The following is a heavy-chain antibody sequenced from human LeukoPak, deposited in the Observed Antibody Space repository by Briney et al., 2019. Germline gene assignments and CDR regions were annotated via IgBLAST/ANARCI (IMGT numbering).Heavy chain of an antibody. CDR1: GFTFSSYG. CDR3: TRGDSYGD. D-gene: IGHD2-21*02. Sequence: GGSLRLSCAASGFTFSSYGMHWVRQAPGKGLEWVAFIRYDGSNKYYADSVKGRFTISRENAKNSLYLQMNSLRAEDTAVYYCTRGDSYGDWGQGTLVTVSS. CDR2: IRYDGSNK. J-gene: IGHJ4*02. V-gene: IGHV3-30*02.